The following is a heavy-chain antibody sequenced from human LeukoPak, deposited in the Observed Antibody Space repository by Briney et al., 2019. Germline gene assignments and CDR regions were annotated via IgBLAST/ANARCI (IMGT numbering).Heavy chain of an antibody. J-gene: IGHJ4*02. Sequence: GESLKISCKGSGYSFTSYCISWGRQMPGKGLEWMGRIDPSDSYTNYSPSFQGHATISADKSISTAYLQWSSLKASDTAMYYCARTERPYYYDSSGYSDYWGQGTLVTVSS. V-gene: IGHV5-10-1*01. D-gene: IGHD3-22*01. CDR1: GYSFTSYC. CDR2: IDPSDSYT. CDR3: ARTERPYYYDSSGYSDY.